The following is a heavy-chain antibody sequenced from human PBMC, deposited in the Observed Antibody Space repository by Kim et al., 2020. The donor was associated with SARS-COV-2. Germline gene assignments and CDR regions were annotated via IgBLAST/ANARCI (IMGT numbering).Heavy chain of an antibody. CDR2: IYYSGST. V-gene: IGHV4-59*13. D-gene: IGHD3-3*01. CDR3: ARAPPATIFGVVTAFDY. CDR1: GGSISSYY. J-gene: IGHJ4*02. Sequence: SETLSLTCTVSGGSISSYYWSWIRQPPGKGLEWIGYIYYSGSTNYNPSPKSRVTISVDTSKNQFSLKLSSVTAADTAVYYCARAPPATIFGVVTAFDYWGQGTLVTVSS.